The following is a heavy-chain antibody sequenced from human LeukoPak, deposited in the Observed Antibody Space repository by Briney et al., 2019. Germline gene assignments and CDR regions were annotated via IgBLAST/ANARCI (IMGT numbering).Heavy chain of an antibody. J-gene: IGHJ4*03. CDR1: GGSFSRYY. CDR3: AIGATISETGYFDL. V-gene: IGHV4-34*01. D-gene: IGHD5-24*01. CDR2: IDHRGDT. Sequence: SETLSLTCAVYGGSFSRYYWSWIRQSPGKGLEWIAEIDHRGDTNYNPSVKSRDTISVDTSKNQFSLKVRSLSAADTAVYYCAIGATISETGYFDLWGQGTPVTVSS.